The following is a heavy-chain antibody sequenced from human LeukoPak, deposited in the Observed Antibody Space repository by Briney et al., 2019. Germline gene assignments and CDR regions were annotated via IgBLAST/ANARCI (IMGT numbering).Heavy chain of an antibody. CDR2: ISGSGGST. CDR1: GFTFSSYA. V-gene: IGHV3-23*01. CDR3: AKGGNYDILTGYYKGAYFDY. D-gene: IGHD3-9*01. J-gene: IGHJ4*02. Sequence: GGSLRLSCAASGFTFSSYAMSWVRQAPGKGLEWVSAISGSGGSTYYADSVKGRFTISRDNSKNTLYLQMNSLRAEDTAVYYCAKGGNYDILTGYYKGAYFDYWAREPWSPSPQ.